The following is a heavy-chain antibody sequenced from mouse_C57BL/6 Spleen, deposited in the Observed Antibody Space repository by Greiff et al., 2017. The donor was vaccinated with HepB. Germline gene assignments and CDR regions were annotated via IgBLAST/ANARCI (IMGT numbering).Heavy chain of an antibody. D-gene: IGHD1-1*01. CDR1: GYTFTSYW. CDR2: IDPSDSET. Sequence: QVQLQQPGAELVRPGSSVKLSCKASGYTFTSYWMHWVKHRPIQGLEWIGNIDPSDSETHYNQKFKDKATLTVDKSSSTAYMQLSSLTSEDSAVYYCARDTTVVALDYWGQGTTLTVSS. V-gene: IGHV1-52*01. CDR3: ARDTTVVALDY. J-gene: IGHJ2*01.